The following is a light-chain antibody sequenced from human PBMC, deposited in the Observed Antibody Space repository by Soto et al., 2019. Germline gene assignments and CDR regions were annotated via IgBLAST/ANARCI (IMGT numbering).Light chain of an antibody. CDR1: QSVSSSY. CDR2: GAS. Sequence: EIVLTQSPGTLSLSPGERATLSCRASQSVSSSYLAWYQQKPGQAPRLLIYGASIRATGIPDRFSGSGSGTAFTLTISRQEPEDFAGYYCQQYGSSPRTFGQGTKVEIK. J-gene: IGKJ1*01. V-gene: IGKV3-20*01. CDR3: QQYGSSPRT.